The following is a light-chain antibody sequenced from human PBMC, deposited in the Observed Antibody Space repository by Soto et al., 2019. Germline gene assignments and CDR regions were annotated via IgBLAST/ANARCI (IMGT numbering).Light chain of an antibody. CDR1: QSVRRSY. J-gene: IGKJ4*01. Sequence: EIVLTQAIGTVSLSARERDTSCGSGSQSVRRSYLVWYQQKPGKAPRLLIYGASSRATGIQERFSGSGSGTDLPLNISRLEPEDFAVYYCQQYGSSPLTFGGGPKVDIK. CDR3: QQYGSSPLT. V-gene: IGKV3-20*01. CDR2: GAS.